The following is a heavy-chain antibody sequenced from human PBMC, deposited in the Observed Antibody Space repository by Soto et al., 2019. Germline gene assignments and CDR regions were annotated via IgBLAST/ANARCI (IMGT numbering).Heavy chain of an antibody. D-gene: IGHD3-10*01. CDR2: IHYTGTT. J-gene: IGHJ4*02. CDR1: GDSISSGGYY. Sequence: VQLQESGPGLVKPSQTLSLTCTVSGDSISSGGYYWTWIRQHPEIGLEWIGHIHYTGTTYYNPSRKRRLTIAPHTSKHPFSPTLTSVTATVTVIHYIAADGAGGDFVAWGQGNLVSVSS. CDR3: AADGAGGDFVA. V-gene: IGHV4-31*03.